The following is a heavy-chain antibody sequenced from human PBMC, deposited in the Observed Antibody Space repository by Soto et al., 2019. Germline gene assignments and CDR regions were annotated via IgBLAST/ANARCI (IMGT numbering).Heavy chain of an antibody. CDR3: AREDFGVFSVAYFDY. Sequence: EVQLVESGGGLVQPGGSLRLSCAASGFSFSSKWMNWVRNAPGKGRGWVSRINTDGSSPSHADFVKGRFTISRDNAKNTLYLQMNSLRTEDTAVYYCAREDFGVFSVAYFDYWGQGTLVTVSS. CDR1: GFSFSSKW. D-gene: IGHD3-3*01. J-gene: IGHJ4*02. V-gene: IGHV3-74*01. CDR2: INTDGSSP.